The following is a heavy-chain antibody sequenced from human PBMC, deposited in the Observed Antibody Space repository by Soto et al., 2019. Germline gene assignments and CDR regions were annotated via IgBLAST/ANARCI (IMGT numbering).Heavy chain of an antibody. J-gene: IGHJ4*02. CDR2: VSSSGTTM. Sequence: QVQLAESGGGLVEPGGYLRLSCAASGFTFSDYDMSWIRQSPGKGLEWVSFVSSSGTTMYFADSVKGRFTISRDNAKNPLYLQMNSPRAEDTAVYYCARMGPRAARPSYWGQGTLVTVSS. CDR3: ARMGPRAARPSY. V-gene: IGHV3-11*01. CDR1: GFTFSDYD. D-gene: IGHD6-6*01.